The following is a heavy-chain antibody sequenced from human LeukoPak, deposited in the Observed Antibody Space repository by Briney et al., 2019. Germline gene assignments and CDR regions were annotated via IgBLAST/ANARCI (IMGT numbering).Heavy chain of an antibody. Sequence: LSLTCTVSGGSISSGSYYWSWIRQPAGKGLEWIGRIYTSGSTNYNPSLKSRVTISVDTSKNQFSLKLSSVTAADTAVYYCARADAEYSSSGSGYWGQGTLVTVSS. CDR3: ARADAEYSSSGSGY. D-gene: IGHD6-6*01. CDR2: IYTSGST. J-gene: IGHJ4*02. V-gene: IGHV4-61*02. CDR1: GGSISSGSYY.